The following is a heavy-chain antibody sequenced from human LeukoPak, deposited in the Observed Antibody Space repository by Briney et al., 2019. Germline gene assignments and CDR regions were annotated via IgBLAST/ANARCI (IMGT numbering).Heavy chain of an antibody. Sequence: PSETLSLTCTVSGGSISSSSYYWGWIRQPPGKGLEWIGSIYYSGSTYYNPSLKSRVTISVDTSKNPFSLKLSSVTAADTAVYYCARDDRRREYYFDYWGQGTLVTVSS. CDR2: IYYSGST. CDR3: ARDDRRREYYFDY. D-gene: IGHD3-10*01. V-gene: IGHV4-39*07. J-gene: IGHJ4*02. CDR1: GGSISSSSYY.